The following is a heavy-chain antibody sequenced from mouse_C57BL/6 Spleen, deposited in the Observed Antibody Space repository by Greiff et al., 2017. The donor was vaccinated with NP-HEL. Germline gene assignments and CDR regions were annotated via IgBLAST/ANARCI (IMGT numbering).Heavy chain of an antibody. CDR3: ARSTAQATHYAMDY. V-gene: IGHV1-22*01. J-gene: IGHJ4*01. CDR1: GYTFTDYN. D-gene: IGHD3-2*02. Sequence: VQLQQSGPELVKPGASVKMSCKASGYTFTDYNMHWVKQSHGKSLEWIGYINPNNGGTSYNQKFKGKATLTVNKSSSTAYMELRSLTSEDSAVYYCARSTAQATHYAMDYWGQGTSVTVSS. CDR2: INPNNGGT.